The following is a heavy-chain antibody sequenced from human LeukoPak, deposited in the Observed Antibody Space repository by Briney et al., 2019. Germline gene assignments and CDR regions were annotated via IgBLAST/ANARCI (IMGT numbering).Heavy chain of an antibody. D-gene: IGHD3-22*01. CDR3: ARAQWDYYDSSGYYEGPSGDY. CDR1: GFTFSNYA. CDR2: ISYDGSNK. Sequence: GRSLRLSCAASGFTFSNYAMHWVRQAPAKGLEWVAVISYDGSNKYYADSVKGRLTISRDNSKNTLYLQMNSLRAEDTAVYYCARAQWDYYDSSGYYEGPSGDYWGQGTLVTVSS. V-gene: IGHV3-30-3*01. J-gene: IGHJ4*02.